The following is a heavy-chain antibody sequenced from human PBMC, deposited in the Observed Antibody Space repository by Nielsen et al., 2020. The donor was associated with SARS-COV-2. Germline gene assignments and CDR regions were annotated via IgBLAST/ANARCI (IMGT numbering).Heavy chain of an antibody. CDR3: ARGLARSGYLRPHYYYGMDV. CDR1: GGSFSGYY. Sequence: SETLSLTCAVYGGSFSGYYWSWIRQPPGKGLEWIGEINHSGSTNYNPSLKSRVTISVDTSKNQFSLKLSSVTAADTAVYYCARGLARSGYLRPHYYYGMDVWGQGTTVTVSS. J-gene: IGHJ6*02. CDR2: INHSGST. D-gene: IGHD3-3*01. V-gene: IGHV4-34*01.